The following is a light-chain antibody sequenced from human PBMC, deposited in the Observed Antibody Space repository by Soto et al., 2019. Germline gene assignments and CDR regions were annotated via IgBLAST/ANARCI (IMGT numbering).Light chain of an antibody. Sequence: EIVLTQSPGTLSLSPGERATLSCRASQSVSSSYLAWYQQKFGQAPRLLIYDASSRATRVPDRFSGSGSGTDFTPTNSRLESEDFEVYYCSQYGSTPLTFGQGTTVEFK. J-gene: IGKJ1*01. V-gene: IGKV3-20*01. CDR2: DAS. CDR3: SQYGSTPLT. CDR1: QSVSSSY.